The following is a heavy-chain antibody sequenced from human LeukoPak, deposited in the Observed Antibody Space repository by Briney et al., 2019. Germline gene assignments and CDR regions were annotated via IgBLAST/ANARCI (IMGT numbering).Heavy chain of an antibody. V-gene: IGHV4-39*01. D-gene: IGHD5-18*01. CDR2: IYYSGST. CDR3: ARVPKLWLSGYFDY. J-gene: IGHJ4*02. CDR1: GASISSSTDY. Sequence: SETLSLTCTVSGASISSSTDYWGWIRQPPGKGLEWIANIYYSGSTYYNPSLKSRVTISVDTSKNQFSLKLSSVTAADTAVYYCARVPKLWLSGYFDYWGQGTLVTASS.